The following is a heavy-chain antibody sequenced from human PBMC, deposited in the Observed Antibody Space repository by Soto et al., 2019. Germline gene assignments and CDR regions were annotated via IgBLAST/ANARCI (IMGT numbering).Heavy chain of an antibody. CDR1: GFTFSSYA. CDR3: ASRTSGWYFDY. V-gene: IGHV3-23*01. CDR2: ISGSGGST. D-gene: IGHD6-19*01. J-gene: IGHJ4*02. Sequence: EVQLLESGGGLVQPGGSLRLSCTASGFTFSSYAMNWVRQAPGKGLEWVSVISGSGGSTYYADSVKGRFTISRDNSKNKLYLQMNSRRAEETAVYYCASRTSGWYFDYWGQGTLVTVSS.